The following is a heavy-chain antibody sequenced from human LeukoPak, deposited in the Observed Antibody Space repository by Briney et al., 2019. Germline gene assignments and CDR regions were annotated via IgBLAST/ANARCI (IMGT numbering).Heavy chain of an antibody. CDR2: ISWDGGST. Sequence: PGGSLRLSCAASGFTFDNYTMHWVRQAPGKGLEWVSLISWDGGSTYYADSVKGRFTISRDNSKNSLYLQMNSLRTEDTALYYCAKDSVATITSSWFDYWGQGTLVTVSS. CDR3: AKDSVATITSSWFDY. J-gene: IGHJ4*02. CDR1: GFTFDNYT. D-gene: IGHD5-12*01. V-gene: IGHV3-43*01.